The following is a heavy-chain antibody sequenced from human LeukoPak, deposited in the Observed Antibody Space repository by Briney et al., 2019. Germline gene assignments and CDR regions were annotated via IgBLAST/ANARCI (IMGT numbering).Heavy chain of an antibody. D-gene: IGHD3-22*01. V-gene: IGHV3-15*01. Sequence: GGSLRLSCAASGFTFSKPWMSWVRQAPGKGLEWVGRIKTKTYGGTSDNAAPVKGRFTISRDDSQNTLYLQMNSLKTEDTAVYYCATVGLSGYYYGSGYYYFDYWGRGTLVTVSS. CDR3: ATVGLSGYYYGSGYYYFDY. CDR1: GFTFSKPW. J-gene: IGHJ4*02. CDR2: IKTKTYGGTS.